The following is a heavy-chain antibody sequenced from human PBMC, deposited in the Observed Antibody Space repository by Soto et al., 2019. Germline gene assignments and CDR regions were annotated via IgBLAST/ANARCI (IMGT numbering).Heavy chain of an antibody. V-gene: IGHV3-33*01. J-gene: IGHJ6*02. CDR2: IWYDGSNK. D-gene: IGHD2-2*01. CDR1: GFTFSSYG. CDR3: ARDRYCSSTSCYYYGMDV. Sequence: GGSLRLSCAASGFTFSSYGMHWVRQAPGKGLEWVAVIWYDGSNKYYADSVKGRFTISRDNSKNTLYLQMNSLRAEDTAVYYCARDRYCSSTSCYYYGMDVWGQGTTVTAP.